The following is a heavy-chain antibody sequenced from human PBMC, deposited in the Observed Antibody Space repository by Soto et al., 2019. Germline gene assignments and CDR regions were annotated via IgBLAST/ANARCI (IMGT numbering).Heavy chain of an antibody. Sequence: PGGSLRLSCAASGFTFSSYAMSWVRQAPGKGLEWVSAISGSGGSTYYADSVKGRFTISRDNSKNTLYLQMNSLRAEDTAVYYCAKDFEPIAVADPYFDYWGQGTLVTVSS. CDR1: GFTFSSYA. V-gene: IGHV3-23*01. J-gene: IGHJ4*02. CDR2: ISGSGGST. D-gene: IGHD6-19*01. CDR3: AKDFEPIAVADPYFDY.